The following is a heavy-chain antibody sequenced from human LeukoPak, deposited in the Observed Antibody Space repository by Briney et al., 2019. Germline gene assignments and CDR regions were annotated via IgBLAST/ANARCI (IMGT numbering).Heavy chain of an antibody. D-gene: IGHD6-19*01. J-gene: IGHJ3*02. Sequence: GGSLRLSCSASGFTFSSYAMTWVRQAPGKGLEWIAVIYSDGNTYYADFVKGRFTISRDNSKNTLFLQIDSLRGEDTAMFYCARGRLDGFEIWGQGTMVTVSS. CDR3: ARGRLDGFEI. CDR1: GFTFSSYA. CDR2: IYSDGNT. V-gene: IGHV3-53*01.